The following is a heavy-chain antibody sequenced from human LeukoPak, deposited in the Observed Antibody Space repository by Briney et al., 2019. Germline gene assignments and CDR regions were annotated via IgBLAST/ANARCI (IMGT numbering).Heavy chain of an antibody. V-gene: IGHV1-2*02. Sequence: GASVKVSCKASGYTFTGYYMHWVRQAPGQGLEWMGWINPNSGGTNYVQKFQGRVTMTRDTSISTAYMELSRLRSDDTAVYYCALFSGWTSYYFDYWGQGTLVTVSS. D-gene: IGHD6-19*01. CDR3: ALFSGWTSYYFDY. CDR1: GYTFTGYY. CDR2: INPNSGGT. J-gene: IGHJ4*02.